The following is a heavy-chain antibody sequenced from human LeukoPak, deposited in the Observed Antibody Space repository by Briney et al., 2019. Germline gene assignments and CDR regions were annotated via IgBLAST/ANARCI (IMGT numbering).Heavy chain of an antibody. D-gene: IGHD4-11*01. V-gene: IGHV3-53*01. CDR1: GFTVSTNF. Sequence: GGSLRLSCVISGFTVSTNFMSWVRQAPGERLEWVSVIYSGGSTYYADSVKGRFTISRDNSKNTLYLQMNSLRAEDTAVYYCARTRVDTTTFDYFDYWGQGTLVTVSS. J-gene: IGHJ4*02. CDR2: IYSGGST. CDR3: ARTRVDTTTFDYFDY.